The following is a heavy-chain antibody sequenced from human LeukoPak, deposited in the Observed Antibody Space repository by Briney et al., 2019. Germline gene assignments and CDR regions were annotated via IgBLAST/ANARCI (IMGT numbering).Heavy chain of an antibody. CDR1: GYSFSNYW. CDR2: IYPGDSDT. V-gene: IGHV5-51*01. Sequence: GESLKISCKGSGYSFSNYWIGWVRPMPGKGLEWMGIIYPGDSDTRYSPSFQGQVTISADKSISTAYLQWSSLKASDTAMYYCARRFGYCSGGSCYSGFFYFDYWGQGTLVTVSS. J-gene: IGHJ4*02. D-gene: IGHD2-15*01. CDR3: ARRFGYCSGGSCYSGFFYFDY.